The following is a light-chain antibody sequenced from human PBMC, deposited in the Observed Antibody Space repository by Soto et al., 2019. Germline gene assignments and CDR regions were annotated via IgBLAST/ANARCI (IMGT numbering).Light chain of an antibody. CDR1: QSVSNNY. CDR2: GAS. Sequence: EIALTQSPGTVSLSTGERATLSCRASQSVSNNYLAWYQQKPGQAPRLLIYGASNRATGIPDRFSGSGSGTDFTLTISRLEPEDFAVYYCQQYGSSGTFGQGTKV. V-gene: IGKV3-20*01. CDR3: QQYGSSGT. J-gene: IGKJ1*01.